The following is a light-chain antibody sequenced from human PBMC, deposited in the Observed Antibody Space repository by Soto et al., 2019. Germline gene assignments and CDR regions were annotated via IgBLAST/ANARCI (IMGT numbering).Light chain of an antibody. Sequence: EIVLTQSPATLSLSPGERATLSCRASQSVSSYLAWYQQKPGQAPRLLIYDASNRATGIPARFIGSWSGTAVTPTISSLDAEDFAVYYCQQRSNWRPALTFGGGTKVEIK. CDR2: DAS. J-gene: IGKJ4*01. V-gene: IGKV3-11*01. CDR1: QSVSSY. CDR3: QQRSNWRPALT.